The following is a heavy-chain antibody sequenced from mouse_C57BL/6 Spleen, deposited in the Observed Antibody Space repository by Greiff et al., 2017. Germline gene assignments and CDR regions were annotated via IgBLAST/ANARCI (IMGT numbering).Heavy chain of an antibody. CDR3: APSWDVYDFDY. Sequence: QVQLKESGPELVKPGASVKISCKASGYAFSSSWMNWVKQRPGKGLEWIGRIYPGDGDTNYNGKFKGKATLTADKSSSTAYMQLSSLTSEDSAVYFCAPSWDVYDFDYWGQGTTLTVSS. J-gene: IGHJ2*01. CDR1: GYAFSSSW. D-gene: IGHD4-1*01. V-gene: IGHV1-82*01. CDR2: IYPGDGDT.